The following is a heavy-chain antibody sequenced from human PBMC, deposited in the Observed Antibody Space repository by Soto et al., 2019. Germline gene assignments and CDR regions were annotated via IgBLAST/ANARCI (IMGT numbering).Heavy chain of an antibody. V-gene: IGHV1-18*01. CDR2: ISAYNGNT. D-gene: IGHD3-22*01. Sequence: QVQLVQSGAEVKKPGASVKVSCKASGYTFTSYGISWVRQAPGQGLEWMGWISAYNGNTNYAQKLQGRVTMTTDTSTSTAYMELRSLRSDDTAVYYCGRDPLLYYYDSSGYVDYWGQGTLVTVSS. J-gene: IGHJ4*02. CDR3: GRDPLLYYYDSSGYVDY. CDR1: GYTFTSYG.